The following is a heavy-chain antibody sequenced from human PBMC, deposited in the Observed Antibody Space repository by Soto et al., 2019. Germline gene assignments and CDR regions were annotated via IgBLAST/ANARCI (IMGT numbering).Heavy chain of an antibody. J-gene: IGHJ4*02. CDR1: GGSISSYY. CDR2: IYYSGST. Sequence: SETLSLTCTVSGGSISSYYWSWIRQPPGKGLEWIGYIYYSGSTNYNPSLKSRVTISVDTSKNQFSLKLSSVTAADTAVYYCARGVGYSGYENYFDYWGQGTLVTVSS. D-gene: IGHD5-12*01. CDR3: ARGVGYSGYENYFDY. V-gene: IGHV4-59*01.